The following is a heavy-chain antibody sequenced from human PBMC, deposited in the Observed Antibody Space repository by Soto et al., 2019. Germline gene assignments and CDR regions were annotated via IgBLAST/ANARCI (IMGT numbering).Heavy chain of an antibody. J-gene: IGHJ6*02. CDR1: GYTFTSYG. Sequence: QVQLVQSGAEVKKPGASVKVSCKASGYTFTSYGISWVRQAPGQGLEWRGWISAYNGNTNYAQRLQGRVTMTTDTTTSTAYMELRSLRSDDTAVYYCARDGYCSGGSCYRRAYYYYGMDVWGQGTTVTVSS. D-gene: IGHD2-15*01. CDR2: ISAYNGNT. CDR3: ARDGYCSGGSCYRRAYYYYGMDV. V-gene: IGHV1-18*01.